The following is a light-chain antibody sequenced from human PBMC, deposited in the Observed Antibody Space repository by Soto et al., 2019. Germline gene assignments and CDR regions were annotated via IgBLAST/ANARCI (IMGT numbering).Light chain of an antibody. CDR1: QGIDSY. Sequence: DIQMTQSPSFLSASVGERVTVTCRASQGIDSYLDWYQQKPWKAPKLLTYTASTLQSGVPYRFSGSGSGTEFTLTLTRLQPEDFADYYCPHPYSYPLTFAGRPKVDI. V-gene: IGKV1-9*01. CDR2: TAS. J-gene: IGKJ4*01. CDR3: PHPYSYPLT.